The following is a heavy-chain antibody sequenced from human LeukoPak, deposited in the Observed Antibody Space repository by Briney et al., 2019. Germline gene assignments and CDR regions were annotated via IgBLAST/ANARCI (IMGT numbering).Heavy chain of an antibody. Sequence: GGSLRLSCAASGFTFSSYAMSWVRQAPGKGLEWVSAISGSDGSTYYADSVKGRFTISRDNSKNTLYLQMNSLRAEDTAVYYCARDQVRPDIGELDNTGNFDYWGQGTLVTVSS. CDR3: ARDQVRPDIGELDNTGNFDY. CDR2: ISGSDGST. D-gene: IGHD3-10*01. V-gene: IGHV3-23*01. CDR1: GFTFSSYA. J-gene: IGHJ4*02.